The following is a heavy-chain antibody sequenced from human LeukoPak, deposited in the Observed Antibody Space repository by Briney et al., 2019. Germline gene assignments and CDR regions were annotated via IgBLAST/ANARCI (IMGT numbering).Heavy chain of an antibody. V-gene: IGHV1-69*05. Sequence: SVKVSCKASGGTFSSYAISWVRQAPGQGLEWMGGIIPILGTANYAQKFQGRVTITTDESTSTAYMELSSLRAEDTAVYYCAQDPPRRAAGTGVYWGQGTLVTVSS. CDR2: IIPILGTA. D-gene: IGHD1-1*01. J-gene: IGHJ4*02. CDR3: AQDPPRRAAGTGVY. CDR1: GGTFSSYA.